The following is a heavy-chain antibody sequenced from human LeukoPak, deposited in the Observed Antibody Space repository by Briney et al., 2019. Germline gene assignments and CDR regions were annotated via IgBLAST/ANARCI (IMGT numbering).Heavy chain of an antibody. CDR1: GGSISSGGYS. CDR3: ARGGWYGSYFDY. J-gene: IGHJ4*02. Sequence: PSQTLSLTCTVSGGSISSGGYSWSWIRQPPGKGLEWIGYIYHSGSTYYNSSLKSRVTISVDRSKYQFSLNLSSVTAADTAVYYCARGGWYGSYFDYWGQGTLVTVSS. CDR2: IYHSGST. D-gene: IGHD6-19*01. V-gene: IGHV4-30-2*01.